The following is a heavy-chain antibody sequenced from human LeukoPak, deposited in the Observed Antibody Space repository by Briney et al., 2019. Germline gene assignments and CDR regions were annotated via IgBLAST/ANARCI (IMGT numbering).Heavy chain of an antibody. V-gene: IGHV3-48*01. CDR3: ARRIEY. CDR1: GFTFSSYS. Sequence: GGSLRLSCAASGFTFSSYSMNWVRQAPGKGLEWVSYITSSSSTIYYADSVKGRFTISGDNAKNSLYLQMNRLRAEDTAVYYCARRIEYWGQGTLVTVSS. CDR2: ITSSSSTI. J-gene: IGHJ4*02.